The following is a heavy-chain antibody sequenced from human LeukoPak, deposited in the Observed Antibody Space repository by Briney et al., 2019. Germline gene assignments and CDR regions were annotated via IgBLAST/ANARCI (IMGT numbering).Heavy chain of an antibody. CDR1: GDSISSSRSY. V-gene: IGHV4-39*02. CDR2: IYYSGST. D-gene: IGHD2-2*01. J-gene: IGHJ4*02. CDR3: ARGPTYQPIDF. Sequence: SETLSLTCTVSGDSISSSRSYWGWIRQPPGKGLEWIGSIYYSGSTYYNPSLKSRVTISVDTSKNHFSLKLSSVTAADTAVYYCARGPTYQPIDFWGQGTLVTVSS.